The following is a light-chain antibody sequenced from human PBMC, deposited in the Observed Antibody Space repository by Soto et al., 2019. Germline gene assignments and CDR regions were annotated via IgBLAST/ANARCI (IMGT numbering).Light chain of an antibody. Sequence: DIPMTQSPSTLSASVGDRATITCRASQSISSWLAWFQQKPGKAPKLLIYDASTLESGVPSRFSGSGSGTEFTLTISSLQPDDFATYYCQQYNYYRTFGQGTKVEIK. V-gene: IGKV1-5*01. CDR1: QSISSW. CDR3: QQYNYYRT. CDR2: DAS. J-gene: IGKJ1*01.